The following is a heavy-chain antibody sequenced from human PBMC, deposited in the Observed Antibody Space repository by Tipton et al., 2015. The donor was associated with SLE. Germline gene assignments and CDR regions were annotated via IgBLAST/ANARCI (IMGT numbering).Heavy chain of an antibody. J-gene: IGHJ4*02. CDR3: ARGIWGSYEGSDY. D-gene: IGHD3-16*01. Sequence: SGFTFSSYSMNWVRQAPGKGLEWVSSISSSSSYIYYADSVKGRFTISRDNAKNSLYLQMNSLRAKDTAVYYCARGIWGSYEGSDYWGQGTLVTVSS. CDR1: GFTFSSYS. V-gene: IGHV3-21*03. CDR2: ISSSSSYI.